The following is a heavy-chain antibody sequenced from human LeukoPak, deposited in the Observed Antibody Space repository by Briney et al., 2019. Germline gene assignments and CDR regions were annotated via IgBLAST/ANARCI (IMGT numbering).Heavy chain of an antibody. CDR2: IYYSGST. D-gene: IGHD3-10*01. CDR3: ARGGDYYGSGSYYRNWFDP. J-gene: IGHJ5*02. V-gene: IGHV4-31*03. Sequence: SETPSLTCTVSGVPLCSGGYYWSWLRQHQGKGLEWIGYIYYSGSTYYNPSLKSRVPISVETSKNHSSLKLSSVTAADTAAYYCARGGDYYGSGSYYRNWFDPWGQGTLVTVSS. CDR1: GVPLCSGGYY.